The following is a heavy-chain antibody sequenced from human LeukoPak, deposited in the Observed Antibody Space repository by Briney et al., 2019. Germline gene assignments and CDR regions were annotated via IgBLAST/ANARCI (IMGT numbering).Heavy chain of an antibody. D-gene: IGHD6-19*01. V-gene: IGHV3-66*01. Sequence: PGGSLRLSCAASGFTVSSNYMSWVRQAPGKGLEWVSVIYSGGSTYYADSVKGRFSTSRDNAKNALYLQMDSLRAEDTAVYFCARDYSGWSRDYWGQGTLVTVSS. CDR3: ARDYSGWSRDY. J-gene: IGHJ4*02. CDR2: IYSGGST. CDR1: GFTVSSNY.